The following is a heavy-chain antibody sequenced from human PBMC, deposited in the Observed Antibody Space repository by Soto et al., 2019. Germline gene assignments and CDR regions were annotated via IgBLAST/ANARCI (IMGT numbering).Heavy chain of an antibody. V-gene: IGHV3-33*01. J-gene: IGHJ4*02. CDR2: IWYDGSNK. Sequence: QVQLVESGGGVVQPGRSLRLSCAASGFTFSSYGMHWVRQAPGKGLEWVAVIWYDGSNKYYADSVKGRFTISRDNSKNTLYLQMNSLRAEDTAVYYCARDISRGYSGSLHLGQGTLVTVSS. CDR1: GFTFSSYG. CDR3: ARDISRGYSGSLH. D-gene: IGHD1-26*01.